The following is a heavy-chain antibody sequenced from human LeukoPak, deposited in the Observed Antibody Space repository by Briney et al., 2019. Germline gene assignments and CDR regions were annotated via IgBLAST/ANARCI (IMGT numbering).Heavy chain of an antibody. CDR1: GFRFDDYA. V-gene: IGHV3-9*01. CDR2: ISWNSGTT. Sequence: GGSLRLSCAASGFRFDDYAMHWVRQPPGKGLEWVSGISWNSGTTDYADSVKGRFTISRDNAKNSLYLQMNSLRPEDTALYYCAKAKRAGVIRGVPNAFDIWGQGTVVTVSS. D-gene: IGHD3-10*01. J-gene: IGHJ3*02. CDR3: AKAKRAGVIRGVPNAFDI.